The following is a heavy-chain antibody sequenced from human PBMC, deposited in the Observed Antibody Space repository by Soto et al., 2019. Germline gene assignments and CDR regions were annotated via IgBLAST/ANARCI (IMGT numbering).Heavy chain of an antibody. V-gene: IGHV3-23*01. CDR2: ISGSGGST. J-gene: IGHJ6*03. D-gene: IGHD2-15*01. CDR1: GFTFSSYA. Sequence: EVQLLESGGGLVQPGGSLRLSCAASGFTFSSYAMSWVRQAPGKGLEWVSAISGSGGSTYYADSVKGRFTISRDNSKNTLYLQMNSLRAEDTAVYYCAKDLRGYCSGGSCYSLGYSYYYMDVWGKGTTVTVSS. CDR3: AKDLRGYCSGGSCYSLGYSYYYMDV.